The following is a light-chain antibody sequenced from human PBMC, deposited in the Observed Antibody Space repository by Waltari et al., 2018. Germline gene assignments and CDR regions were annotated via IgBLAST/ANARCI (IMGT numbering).Light chain of an antibody. CDR3: LQYHSYSK. CDR2: KAS. CDR1: ETVLTW. Sequence: DIQMTQSPSTLSASVGDSVTITCRARETVLTWLAWYQQKPGKAPKLLIYKASSLESGVPSRFSGSASGTEFTLTISSLQPDDSATYYCLQYHSYSKFGQGTKLEIK. V-gene: IGKV1-5*03. J-gene: IGKJ2*01.